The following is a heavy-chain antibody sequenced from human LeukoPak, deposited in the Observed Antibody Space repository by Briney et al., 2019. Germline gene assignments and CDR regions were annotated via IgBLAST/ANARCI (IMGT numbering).Heavy chain of an antibody. CDR2: IDAAGGT. CDR3: TRERMYDRSRKALQYLDN. J-gene: IGHJ4*02. Sequence: GGSLRLSCAASGFTFSNYDMHWVRQTIGKGLEWVSAIDAAGGTYYPDSVKGRFTISRENAKNSLYLQMNSLRAGDTAIYYCTRERMYDRSRKALQYLDNWGQGILVTVS. CDR1: GFTFSNYD. V-gene: IGHV3-13*04. D-gene: IGHD3-22*01.